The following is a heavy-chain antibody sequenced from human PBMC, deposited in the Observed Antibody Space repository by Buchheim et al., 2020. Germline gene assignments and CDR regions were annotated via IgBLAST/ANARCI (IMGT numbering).Heavy chain of an antibody. CDR2: ISYDGSNK. Sequence: QVQLVESGGGVVQPGRSLRPSCAASGFTFSSYAMHWVRQAPGKGLEWVAVISYDGSNKYYADSVKGRFTISRDNSKNTLYLQMNSLRAEDTAVYYCARTRATMVRGVIIMNYYYYYGMDVWGQGTT. J-gene: IGHJ6*02. V-gene: IGHV3-30-3*01. CDR1: GFTFSSYA. CDR3: ARTRATMVRGVIIMNYYYYYGMDV. D-gene: IGHD3-10*01.